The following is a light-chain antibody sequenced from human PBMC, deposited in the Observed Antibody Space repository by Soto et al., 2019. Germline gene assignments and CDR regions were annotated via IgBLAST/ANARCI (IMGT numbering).Light chain of an antibody. J-gene: IGKJ2*01. CDR3: QHHSSSHHMYT. V-gene: IGKV3-20*01. CDR2: LAS. CDR1: QTVSNNY. Sequence: EIVLTQSPGTLSLSPGERATLSCRASQTVSNNYLSWYQQKPGQAPRLLIYLASSRAIGIPDRFSGSGSGTDFTLTISRLEPEDFAVYYCQHHSSSHHMYTFGQGTRLEIK.